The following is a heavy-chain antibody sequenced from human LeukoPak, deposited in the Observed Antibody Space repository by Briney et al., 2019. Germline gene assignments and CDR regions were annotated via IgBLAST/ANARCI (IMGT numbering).Heavy chain of an antibody. CDR1: GYSFTSYW. CDR2: IYPGDSDT. CDR3: ARSGQRAYGRFWFDP. J-gene: IGHJ5*02. V-gene: IGHV5-51*01. Sequence: GESLKISCKGSGYSFTSYWIGWVRQMPGKGLEWMGIIYPGDSDTRYSPSFQGQVTISADNSISTAYLQWSSLKASDTAIYYCARSGQRAYGRFWFDPWGQGTLVTVSS. D-gene: IGHD2-15*01.